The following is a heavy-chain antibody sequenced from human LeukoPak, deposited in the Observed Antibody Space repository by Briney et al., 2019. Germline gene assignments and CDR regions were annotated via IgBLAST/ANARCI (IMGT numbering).Heavy chain of an antibody. D-gene: IGHD1-14*01. Sequence: RASETLSLTCTVSGYSISSGYYWGWIRQPPGKGLEWIGSIYHSGSTYYNPSLKSRVTISVDTSKNQFSLKLSSVTAADTAVYYCATTGLLKNWFDPWGQGTLVTVSS. J-gene: IGHJ5*02. CDR1: GYSISSGYY. CDR2: IYHSGST. CDR3: ATTGLLKNWFDP. V-gene: IGHV4-38-2*02.